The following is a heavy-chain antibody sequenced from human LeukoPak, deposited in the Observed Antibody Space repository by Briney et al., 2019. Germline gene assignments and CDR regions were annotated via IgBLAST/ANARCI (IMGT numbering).Heavy chain of an antibody. CDR2: MNPNSGNT. CDR3: ARGARYGDRGWFDP. Sequence: ASVKVSCKASGYTFTSYDINWERQATGRGIEWMGWMNPNSGNTGYAQKFQGRVTMARNTSISPAYMELSSLRSEDTAVYYCARGARYGDRGWFDPWGQGTLVTVSS. D-gene: IGHD4-17*01. CDR1: GYTFTSYD. J-gene: IGHJ5*02. V-gene: IGHV1-8*01.